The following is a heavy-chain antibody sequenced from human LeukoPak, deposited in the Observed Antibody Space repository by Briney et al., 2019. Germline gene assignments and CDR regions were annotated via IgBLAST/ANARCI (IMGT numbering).Heavy chain of an antibody. CDR2: ISCGGSNK. J-gene: IGHJ6*03. V-gene: IGHV3-30-3*01. Sequence: PGGSLRLSCAASGFTFSSYAMHWVRQAPRKGLEWVAVISCGGSNKYYADSVKGRFTISRDNSKNTLYLQMNSLRAEDTAVYYCAIWHSYDYPYMDVWGKGTTVTVSS. CDR3: AIWHSYDYPYMDV. D-gene: IGHD5-12*01. CDR1: GFTFSSYA.